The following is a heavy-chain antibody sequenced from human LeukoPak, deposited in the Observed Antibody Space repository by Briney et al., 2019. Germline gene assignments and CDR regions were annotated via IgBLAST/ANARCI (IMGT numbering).Heavy chain of an antibody. Sequence: SETLSLTCAVYGGSFSGYYWSWIRQPPGKGLEWIGEINHSGSTNYNPSLKSRVTISVDTSKSQFSLKLSSVTAADTAVYYCARGLAAGRCYYYYYMDVWGKGTTVTVSS. CDR2: INHSGST. CDR3: ARGLAAGRCYYYYYMDV. CDR1: GGSFSGYY. V-gene: IGHV4-34*01. D-gene: IGHD6-13*01. J-gene: IGHJ6*03.